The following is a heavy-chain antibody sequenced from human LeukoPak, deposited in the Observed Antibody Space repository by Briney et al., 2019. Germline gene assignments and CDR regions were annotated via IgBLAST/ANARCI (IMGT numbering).Heavy chain of an antibody. J-gene: IGHJ6*02. CDR1: GFTFSGSA. D-gene: IGHD2-2*01. V-gene: IGHV3-73*01. Sequence: GGSLRLSCAASGFTFSGSAMHWVRQASGKGLEWVGGIRSRANSYVTAYAAAVTGRFISSRDDSSNTAYLQMNSLTTEDTAVYYCTRHSDTYCSRANCYVDNFYGLDVWGQGTRVTVSS. CDR3: TRHSDTYCSRANCYVDNFYGLDV. CDR2: IRSRANSYVT.